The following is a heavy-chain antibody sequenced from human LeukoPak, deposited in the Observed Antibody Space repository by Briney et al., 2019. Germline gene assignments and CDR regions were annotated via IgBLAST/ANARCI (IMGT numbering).Heavy chain of an antibody. J-gene: IGHJ4*02. CDR1: GFTFSSYS. CDR2: ISSSSSYI. D-gene: IGHD5-18*01. CDR3: ARDMDTTRRQFDY. Sequence: GGSLRLSCAASGFTFSSYSMNWVRQAPGKGLEWVSSISSSSSYIYYADSVKGRFTISRDNAKNSLYLQVNSLRAEDTAVYYCARDMDTTRRQFDYWGQGTLVTVSS. V-gene: IGHV3-21*01.